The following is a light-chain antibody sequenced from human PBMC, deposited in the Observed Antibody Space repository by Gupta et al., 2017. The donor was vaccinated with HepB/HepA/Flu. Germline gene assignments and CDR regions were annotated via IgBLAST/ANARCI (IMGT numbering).Light chain of an antibody. CDR1: QAIRND. V-gene: IGKV1-6*01. Sequence: QMTQSPSSLSASVGDTVTITCRASQAIRNDLGWYQQRPGKAPKALIYGATNLQSAVPSRFSGSGSGTEFTLTISILQPEDFGTYYCLQGYDHAWTFGQGTKVETK. CDR2: GAT. CDR3: LQGYDHAWT. J-gene: IGKJ1*01.